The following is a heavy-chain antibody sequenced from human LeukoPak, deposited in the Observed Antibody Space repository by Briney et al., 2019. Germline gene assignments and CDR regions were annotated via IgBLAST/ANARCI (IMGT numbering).Heavy chain of an antibody. Sequence: ASVKVSCKASGYTFTSYHIHWVRQAPGQGLEWMGIINPGGGTTSYAQKFQDRVTMTRDTSTSTVYMELSSLRSEDTAVYYCAKDLRWDHPGFDPWREGTLVIVSS. CDR2: INPGGGTT. CDR1: GYTFTSYH. J-gene: IGHJ5*02. V-gene: IGHV1-46*01. CDR3: AKDLRWDHPGFDP. D-gene: IGHD4-23*01.